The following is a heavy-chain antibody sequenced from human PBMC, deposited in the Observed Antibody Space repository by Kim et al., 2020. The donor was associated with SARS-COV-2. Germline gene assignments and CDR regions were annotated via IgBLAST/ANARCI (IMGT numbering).Heavy chain of an antibody. CDR3: AKDPSRTDFWSGPKCWFDP. J-gene: IGHJ5*02. V-gene: IGHV3-23*01. D-gene: IGHD3-3*01. Sequence: GRFTISRDNSKNTLYLQMNSLRAEDTAVYYCAKDPSRTDFWSGPKCWFDPWGQGTLVTVSS.